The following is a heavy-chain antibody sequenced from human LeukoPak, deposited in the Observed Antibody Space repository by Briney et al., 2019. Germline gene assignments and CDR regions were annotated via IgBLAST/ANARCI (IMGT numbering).Heavy chain of an antibody. V-gene: IGHV3-15*05. CDR2: IKSKSDGGTT. D-gene: IGHD1-26*01. CDR1: RFSFSNAW. Sequence: PGGSLRLSCTASRFSFSNAWMNWVRQAPGKGLEWVGRIKSKSDGGTTDYAAPVKGRFTISRDDSRSTLYLQMNSLKTGDTAVYYCSTGSPFPPWEWGQGTLVTVSS. J-gene: IGHJ4*02. CDR3: STGSPFPPWE.